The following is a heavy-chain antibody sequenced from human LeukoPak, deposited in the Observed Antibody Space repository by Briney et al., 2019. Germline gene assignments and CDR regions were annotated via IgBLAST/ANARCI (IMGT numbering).Heavy chain of an antibody. CDR3: AKDWGYCSSTSCSNWFDP. Sequence: GGSLRLSCAASGFTFSSYAMSWVRQASGKGLEWVSAISGSGGSTYYADSVKGRFTISRDNSKNTLYLQMNSLRAEDTAVYYCAKDWGYCSSTSCSNWFDPWGQGTLVTVSS. D-gene: IGHD2-2*01. CDR2: ISGSGGST. CDR1: GFTFSSYA. V-gene: IGHV3-23*01. J-gene: IGHJ5*02.